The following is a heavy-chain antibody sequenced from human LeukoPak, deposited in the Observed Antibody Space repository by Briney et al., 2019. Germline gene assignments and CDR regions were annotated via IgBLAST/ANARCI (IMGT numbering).Heavy chain of an antibody. J-gene: IGHJ4*02. CDR2: IIPILGIA. Sequence: SVKVSCKASGGTFSSYAISWVRQAPGQGLEWMGRIIPILGIANYAQKFQGRVTITADKSTSTAYMELSSLRSEDTAVYCCARGPVVVTAPFDYWGQGTLVTVSS. D-gene: IGHD2-21*02. CDR1: GGTFSSYA. V-gene: IGHV1-69*04. CDR3: ARGPVVVTAPFDY.